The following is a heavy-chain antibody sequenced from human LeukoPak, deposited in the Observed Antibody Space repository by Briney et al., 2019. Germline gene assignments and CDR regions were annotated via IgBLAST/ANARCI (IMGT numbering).Heavy chain of an antibody. CDR2: IIPIFGTA. D-gene: IGHD3-10*01. CDR1: GGTFSSYA. V-gene: IGHV1-69*05. CDR3: ARERCNAYYYGSGSYCGAFDI. Sequence: GSSVKVSCKASGGTFSSYAISWVRQAPGQGLEWMGGIIPIFGTANCAQKFQGRVTITTDESTSTAYMELSSLRSEDTAVYYCARERCNAYYYGSGSYCGAFDIWGQGTMVTVSS. J-gene: IGHJ3*02.